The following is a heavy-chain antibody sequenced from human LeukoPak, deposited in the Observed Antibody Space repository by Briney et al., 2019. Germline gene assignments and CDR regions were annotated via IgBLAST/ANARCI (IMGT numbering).Heavy chain of an antibody. Sequence: PGGSLRLSCSASGFTFTTYGMNWVRQAPGKGLEWVSRISTDGSSTNYADSVKGRFTISRDNAKTTLYVQMNSLRAEDTAVYYCAKDSAANYYDNTSFGYWGQGTLVTVSS. J-gene: IGHJ4*02. CDR3: AKDSAANYYDNTSFGY. CDR1: GFTFTTYG. CDR2: ISTDGSST. D-gene: IGHD3-22*01. V-gene: IGHV3-74*01.